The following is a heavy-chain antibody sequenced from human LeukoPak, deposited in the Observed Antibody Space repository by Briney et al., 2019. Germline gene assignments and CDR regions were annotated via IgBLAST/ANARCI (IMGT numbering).Heavy chain of an antibody. CDR2: IYYSGST. CDR1: GGSISSRSYY. D-gene: IGHD3-10*01. J-gene: IGHJ4*02. CDR3: VMVRGVRIFDY. V-gene: IGHV4-39*07. Sequence: SETLSLTCTVSGGSISSRSYYWGWIRQPPGKGLEWIGSIYYSGSTYYNPSLKSRVTISVDTSKNQFSLKLSSVTAADTAVYYCVMVRGVRIFDYWGQGTLVTVSS.